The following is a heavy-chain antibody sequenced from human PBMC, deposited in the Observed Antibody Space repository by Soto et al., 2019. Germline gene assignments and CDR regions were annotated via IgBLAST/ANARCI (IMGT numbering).Heavy chain of an antibody. V-gene: IGHV3-30-3*01. J-gene: IGHJ4*02. CDR2: ISYDGNHE. Sequence: QVHLVESGGGVVQPGRSLRLSCAASGFIFTTYAMHWVRQAPGKGLEWVAVISYDGNHEYYADSVRGRFTISRDNSKNTLYLQMDSLRADDTALYYCARSSVAGTWGYYFDSWGQGALVTVSS. D-gene: IGHD6-19*01. CDR1: GFIFTTYA. CDR3: ARSSVAGTWGYYFDS.